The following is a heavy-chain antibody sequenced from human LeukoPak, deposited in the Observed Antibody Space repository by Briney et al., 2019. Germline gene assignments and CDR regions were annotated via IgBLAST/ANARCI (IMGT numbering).Heavy chain of an antibody. V-gene: IGHV4-59*08. J-gene: IGHJ4*02. D-gene: IGHD6-19*01. CDR3: ARRGTSGWNFDY. Sequence: SETLSLTCTVSGGSISSFHWSWLRQPPGKGLEWIGYIYDSGSTNYNPSLKSRVTMSADTSKNQFSLNLSSVTAADPAVYYCARRGTSGWNFDYWGQGTLVTVSS. CDR1: GGSISSFH. CDR2: IYDSGST.